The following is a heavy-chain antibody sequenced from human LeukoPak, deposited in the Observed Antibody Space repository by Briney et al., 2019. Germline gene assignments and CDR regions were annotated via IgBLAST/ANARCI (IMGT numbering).Heavy chain of an antibody. CDR2: IYYSGST. Sequence: SSETLSLTCTVSGGSISSYYWSWIRQPPRKRLQWIGYIYYSGSTNYNPSLKSRVTISVDTSKNQFSLKLSSVTAADTAVYYCAREIAVAGIWDYWGQGTLVTVSS. J-gene: IGHJ4*02. V-gene: IGHV4-59*01. CDR3: AREIAVAGIWDY. CDR1: GGSISSYY. D-gene: IGHD6-19*01.